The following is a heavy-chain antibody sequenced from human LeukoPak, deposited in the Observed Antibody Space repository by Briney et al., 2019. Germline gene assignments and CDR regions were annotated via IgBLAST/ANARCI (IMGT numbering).Heavy chain of an antibody. CDR2: INSDGSST. CDR3: AGVLVGANPKYY. Sequence: GGSLRLSCVASGFTFSSNWMHWVRQAPGKGLVWVSRINSDGSSTAYADSVKGRFTISRDNAKNTLYLQMNSLRAEDTAVYYCAGVLVGANPKYYSGQGTLVTVSS. D-gene: IGHD4/OR15-4a*01. J-gene: IGHJ4*02. CDR1: GFTFSSNW. V-gene: IGHV3-74*01.